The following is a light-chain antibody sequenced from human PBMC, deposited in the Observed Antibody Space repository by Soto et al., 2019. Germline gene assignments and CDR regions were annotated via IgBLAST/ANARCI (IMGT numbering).Light chain of an antibody. J-gene: IGLJ3*02. CDR1: SSDVGSYNL. CDR3: CSYAGSSSLWV. V-gene: IGLV2-23*01. CDR2: EGS. Sequence: QSALTQPASVSGSPGQSITISCTGTSSDVGSYNLVSWYQQHPGKAPKLMIYEGSKRPSGVSNRFSGSKSGNTASLTISGLQAEAEADYYCCSYAGSSSLWVFGGGTKLTVL.